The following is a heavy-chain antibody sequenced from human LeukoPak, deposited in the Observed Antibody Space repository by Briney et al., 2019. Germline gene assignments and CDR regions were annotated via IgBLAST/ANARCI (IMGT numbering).Heavy chain of an antibody. CDR2: IYPGDSDS. Sequence: GESLKISCKGSGYSFSSYWSVWVRQMPGKGLEWMGTIYPGDSDSRYSPSFEGQVTISADKSISTAYLQWNSLKASDTAMYYCARRNPLAGDNFDYWGQGTLVTVFS. CDR3: ARRNPLAGDNFDY. V-gene: IGHV5-51*01. CDR1: GYSFSSYW. D-gene: IGHD3-3*02. J-gene: IGHJ4*02.